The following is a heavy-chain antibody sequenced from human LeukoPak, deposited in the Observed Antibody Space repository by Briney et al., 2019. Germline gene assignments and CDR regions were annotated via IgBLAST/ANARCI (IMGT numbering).Heavy chain of an antibody. D-gene: IGHD3-22*01. CDR3: AKAQARITMIVVVLDY. Sequence: GRSLRLSCAASGFTFSSYGMHWVRQAPGKGLEWVAVISYDGSNKYYADSVKGRFTISRDNSKNTLYLQMNSLRAEDTAVYYCAKAQARITMIVVVLDYWGQGTLVTVSS. CDR1: GFTFSSYG. J-gene: IGHJ4*02. V-gene: IGHV3-30*18. CDR2: ISYDGSNK.